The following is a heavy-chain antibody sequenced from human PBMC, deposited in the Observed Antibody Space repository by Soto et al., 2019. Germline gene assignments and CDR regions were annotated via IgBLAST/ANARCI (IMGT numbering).Heavy chain of an antibody. J-gene: IGHJ6*02. CDR2: IYYSGST. CDR3: ARIYCSSTSCYGMDV. CDR1: GGSISSSSYY. D-gene: IGHD2-2*01. Sequence: QLQLQESGPGLVKPSETLSLTCTVSGGSISSSSYYWGWIRQPPGKGLEWIGSIYYSGSTYYNPSLKSRVTISVDTSKNQFSLKLSSVTAADTAVYYCARIYCSSTSCYGMDVWGQGTTVTVSS. V-gene: IGHV4-39*01.